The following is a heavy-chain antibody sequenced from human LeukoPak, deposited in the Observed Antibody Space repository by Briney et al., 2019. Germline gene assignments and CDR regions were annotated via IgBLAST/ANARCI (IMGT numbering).Heavy chain of an antibody. CDR1: GFXFNSYA. J-gene: IGHJ4*02. CDR2: ISGSGGGT. D-gene: IGHD1-26*01. V-gene: IGHV3-23*01. CDR3: AKDLGRYRNNYFDY. Sequence: GGSLRLSCAASGFXFNSYAMSWVRQAPEKGLDWVATISGSGGGTYYPDSVKGRFTISRDDSKNTLYLQMNSLRAEDTAVYYCAKDLGRYRNNYFDYWGQGTLVTVSS.